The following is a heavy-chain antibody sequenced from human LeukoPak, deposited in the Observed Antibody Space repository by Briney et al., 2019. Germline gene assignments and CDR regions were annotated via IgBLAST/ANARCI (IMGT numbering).Heavy chain of an antibody. D-gene: IGHD1-26*01. V-gene: IGHV3-33*08. J-gene: IGHJ6*03. CDR1: GFTFSSYS. CDR2: IRYDGSNK. Sequence: GGSLRLSCAGSGFTFSSYSMHWVRQAPGKGLEWVAFIRYDGSNKYYADSVKGRFTISRDNSKNTLYLQMNSLRAEDTALYYCARSSGSYWNYYMDVWGKGTTVTVSS. CDR3: ARSSGSYWNYYMDV.